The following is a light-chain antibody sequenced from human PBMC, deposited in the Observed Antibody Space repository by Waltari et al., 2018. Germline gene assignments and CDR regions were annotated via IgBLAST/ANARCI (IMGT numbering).Light chain of an antibody. CDR3: QQHGTLPAT. CDR1: QIVGSSS. CDR2: RAS. J-gene: IGKJ1*01. V-gene: IGKV3-20*01. Sequence: EIVLTQSPGTASLSPGERATLSCRASQIVGSSSLAWYQQKPGQAPRLVIYRASRRTTGIQDRFSGSGSGTDFSITTSRLEPEEFAVYYCQQHGTLPATFGQGTKGEIK.